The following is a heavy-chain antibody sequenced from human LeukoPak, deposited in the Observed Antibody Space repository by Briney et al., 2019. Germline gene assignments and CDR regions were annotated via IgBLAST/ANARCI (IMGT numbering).Heavy chain of an antibody. CDR2: IYYSGST. Sequence: PSETLSLTCTVSGGSISSYYWSWIRQPPGKGLEWIGYIYYSGSTNYNPSLKSRVTISVDTSKNQFSLKLSSVTAADTAVYYCARASSGPFYYYYMDVWGKGTTVTISS. V-gene: IGHV4-59*01. D-gene: IGHD6-19*01. CDR3: ARASSGPFYYYYMDV. J-gene: IGHJ6*03. CDR1: GGSISSYY.